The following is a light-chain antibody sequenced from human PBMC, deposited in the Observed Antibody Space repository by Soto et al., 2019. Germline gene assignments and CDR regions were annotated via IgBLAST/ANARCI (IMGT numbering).Light chain of an antibody. J-gene: IGLJ2*01. CDR2: GND. CDR3: QSYDSSLRVV. CDR1: SYNIGAGYD. V-gene: IGLV1-40*01. Sequence: QSVLTQPPSVSGAPGQRVTISCTGSSYNIGAGYDVHWYQQIPGTAPKLLIYGNDNRPSGVPDRFSGSKSGTSASLAITGLQAEDEADYYCQSYDSSLRVVFGGGTKLTVL.